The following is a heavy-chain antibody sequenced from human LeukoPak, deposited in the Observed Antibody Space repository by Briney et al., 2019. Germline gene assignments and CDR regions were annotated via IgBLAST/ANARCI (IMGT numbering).Heavy chain of an antibody. CDR3: ARSGDYYDSSGYWNYYYYMDV. D-gene: IGHD3-22*01. V-gene: IGHV3-21*01. CDR2: ISSSSSYI. J-gene: IGHJ6*03. CDR1: GFTFSSYS. Sequence: GGSLRLSCAASGFTFSSYSMNWVRQAPGKGLEWVSSISSSSSYIYYADSVKGRFTISRDNAKNSLYLQMNSLRAEDTAVYYCARSGDYYDSSGYWNYYYYMDVWGKGTTVTVSS.